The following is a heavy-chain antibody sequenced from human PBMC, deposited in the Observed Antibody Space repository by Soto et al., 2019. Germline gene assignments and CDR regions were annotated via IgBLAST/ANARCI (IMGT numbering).Heavy chain of an antibody. CDR2: IYYSGST. CDR1: GGSISSYY. CDR3: ARAATVPPDYYYYYMDV. Sequence: PSETLSLTCTVSGGSISSYYWSWIRQPPGKGLEWIGYIYYSGSTNYNPSLKSRVTISVDTSKNQFSLKLSSVTAADTAVYYCARAATVPPDYYYYYMDVWGQGTTVTVSS. V-gene: IGHV4-59*01. D-gene: IGHD4-4*01. J-gene: IGHJ6*03.